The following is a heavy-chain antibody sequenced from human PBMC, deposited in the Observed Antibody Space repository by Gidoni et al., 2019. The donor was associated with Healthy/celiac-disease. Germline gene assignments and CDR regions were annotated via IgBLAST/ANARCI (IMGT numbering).Heavy chain of an antibody. D-gene: IGHD1-26*01. V-gene: IGHV3-48*03. CDR1: GFTFSSYE. CDR3: ASWVSGSYYSFDY. Sequence: EVQLVESGGGLVQPGGSLRLSCAASGFTFSSYEMNWVRQAPGKGLEWVSYISSSGSTIYYSDSVKGRVTISRDNAKNSLYLQMNSLRAEDTAVYYCASWVSGSYYSFDYWGQGTLVTVSS. J-gene: IGHJ4*02. CDR2: ISSSGSTI.